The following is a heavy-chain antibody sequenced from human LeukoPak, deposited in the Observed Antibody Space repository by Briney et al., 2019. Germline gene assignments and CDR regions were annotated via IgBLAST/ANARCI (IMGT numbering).Heavy chain of an antibody. CDR3: ARQVGDYTTDY. V-gene: IGHV5-51*01. J-gene: IGHJ4*02. CDR2: IYPGDSDT. D-gene: IGHD4-17*01. Sequence: GESLQISCKGSGYSFTSYWIGWVRQLPGKGLEWMGIIYPGDSDTRYSPSFQGQVTISADKSSSTAYLQWSSLKASDTAMYYCARQVGDYTTDYWGQGTLVTVSS. CDR1: GYSFTSYW.